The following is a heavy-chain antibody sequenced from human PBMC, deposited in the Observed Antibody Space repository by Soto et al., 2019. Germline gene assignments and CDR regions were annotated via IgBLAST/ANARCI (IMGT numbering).Heavy chain of an antibody. Sequence: EVQLLESGGGLVQPGGSLRLSCAASGFTFNTYAMSWVRQAPGKGLEWVSAITGTGSTAYYSDSVKGRFTISRDNSKNTLSLQMNSLRAEDTAVYYCAKDRPIPSSAKFFDYWGQGTLVTVSS. V-gene: IGHV3-23*01. D-gene: IGHD2-15*01. CDR1: GFTFNTYA. CDR3: AKDRPIPSSAKFFDY. CDR2: ITGTGSTA. J-gene: IGHJ4*02.